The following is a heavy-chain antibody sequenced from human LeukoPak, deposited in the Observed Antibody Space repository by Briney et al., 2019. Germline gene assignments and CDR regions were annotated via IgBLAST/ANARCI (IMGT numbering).Heavy chain of an antibody. Sequence: SETLSLTCTVSGDSLSSHYWSWIRQPPGKGLEWIGYIYGSGSTHYDPSLRSRVTISEDTSKNQFSPKLTSVTAADTAVYYCARNVAWYSHDSWGQGTLVTVSS. CDR1: GDSLSSHY. J-gene: IGHJ4*02. V-gene: IGHV4-59*08. D-gene: IGHD6-13*01. CDR3: ARNVAWYSHDS. CDR2: IYGSGST.